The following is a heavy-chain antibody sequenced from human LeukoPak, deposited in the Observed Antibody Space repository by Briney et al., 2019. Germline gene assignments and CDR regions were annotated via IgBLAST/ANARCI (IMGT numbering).Heavy chain of an antibody. Sequence: PGGSLRLSCAASGFTFSSYWMNWARQAPGKGLEWVASVNHNGNVNYYVDSVKGRFTISRDNAKNSLYLQMSNLRAEDTAVYYCARVLPSDTWGQGTLVTVSS. V-gene: IGHV3-7*01. J-gene: IGHJ4*02. CDR2: VNHNGNVN. D-gene: IGHD3-22*01. CDR1: GFTFSSYW. CDR3: ARVLPSDT.